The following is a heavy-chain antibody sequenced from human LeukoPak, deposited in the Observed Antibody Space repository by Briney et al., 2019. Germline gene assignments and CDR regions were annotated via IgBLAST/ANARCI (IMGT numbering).Heavy chain of an antibody. CDR2: ISGSSGST. CDR1: GFTFSSYA. Sequence: PGGSLRLSCAASGFTFSSYAMIWVRQAPGKGLEWVSTISGSSGSTYYADSVKGRFTISRDNSKNTLYLQMNSLRAEDTAVYYCAKDYNYDSSGYYYVGYFDYWGQGTLVTVSS. CDR3: AKDYNYDSSGYYYVGYFDY. J-gene: IGHJ4*02. D-gene: IGHD3-22*01. V-gene: IGHV3-23*01.